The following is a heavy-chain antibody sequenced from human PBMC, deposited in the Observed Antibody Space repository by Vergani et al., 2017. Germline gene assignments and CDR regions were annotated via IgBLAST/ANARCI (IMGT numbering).Heavy chain of an antibody. V-gene: IGHV7-4-1*02. CDR3: ARNGFGDYGNFDF. CDR1: GYTFSSYV. J-gene: IGHJ4*02. CDR2: INTNIGPQ. D-gene: IGHD4-17*01. Sequence: QVQLVQSGAEVKKPGASVKISCKTSGYTFSSYVINWVRQAPGRGLEWMGWINTNIGPQTYVQGFTGRFVFSLDSSVTTSFVQITSLKAEDTAVYYCARNGFGDYGNFDFWGQGTLVTVSS.